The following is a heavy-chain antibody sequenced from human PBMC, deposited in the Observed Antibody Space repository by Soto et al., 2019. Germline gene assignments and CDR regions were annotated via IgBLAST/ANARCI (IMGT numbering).Heavy chain of an antibody. J-gene: IGHJ1*01. D-gene: IGHD3-10*01. V-gene: IGHV1-18*04. CDR1: GYTFISYG. CDR2: MSAFTGKA. CDR3: ARDQRYYGSGYYYSDS. Sequence: GASVKVSCKASGYTFISYGTSWVRQAPGQGLEWVGWMSAFTGKADYAQIFQDRVTMTTDTSTSTVYMELRSLRSDDTAVYYCARDQRYYGSGYYYSDSWGQGTLVTVSS.